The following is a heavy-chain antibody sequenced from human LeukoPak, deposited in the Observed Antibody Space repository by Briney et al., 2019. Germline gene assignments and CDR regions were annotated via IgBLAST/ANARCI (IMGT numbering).Heavy chain of an antibody. Sequence: GGSLRLSCAASGFTFSSYVMSWVRQAPGKGLEWVANIRQDGSEKYYVDSVKGRFTISRDNAKNSLYLQMNSLRVEDTAVFYCARDQYDTWSRRGNFDSWGQGTLVIVSS. V-gene: IGHV3-7*03. CDR3: ARDQYDTWSRRGNFDS. D-gene: IGHD3-3*01. CDR1: GFTFSSYV. J-gene: IGHJ4*02. CDR2: IRQDGSEK.